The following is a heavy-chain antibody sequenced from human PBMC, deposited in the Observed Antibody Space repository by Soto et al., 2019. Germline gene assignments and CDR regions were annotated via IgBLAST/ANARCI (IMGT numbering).Heavy chain of an antibody. CDR1: GGSINNANYF. V-gene: IGHV4-31*03. J-gene: IGHJ6*02. Sequence: QVRLEESGPGLVKPSQTLSLICTVSGGSINNANYFWSWIRHHPDNGLEWIGYIYYSGSTRYNPSLKTRVTLLIDTSKNQFSLRLNSVTAGDTAVYFCARDEDFGGSRGGMDVWGRGTTVTVSS. CDR3: ARDEDFGGSRGGMDV. D-gene: IGHD2-15*01. CDR2: IYYSGST.